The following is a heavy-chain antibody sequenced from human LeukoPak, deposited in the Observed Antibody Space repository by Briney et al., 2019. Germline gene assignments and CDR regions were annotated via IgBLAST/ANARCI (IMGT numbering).Heavy chain of an antibody. D-gene: IGHD1-26*01. CDR2: ISSSGSTI. Sequence: GGSLRLSCAASGFTFSDYYMSWIRQAPGKGLEWVSYISSSGSTIYYADSVKGRFTISRDNAKNSLYLQMNSLRAEDTAVYYCASDHRGIVDAYDAFDIWGQGTMVTVSS. CDR3: ASDHRGIVDAYDAFDI. CDR1: GFTFSDYY. J-gene: IGHJ3*02. V-gene: IGHV3-11*01.